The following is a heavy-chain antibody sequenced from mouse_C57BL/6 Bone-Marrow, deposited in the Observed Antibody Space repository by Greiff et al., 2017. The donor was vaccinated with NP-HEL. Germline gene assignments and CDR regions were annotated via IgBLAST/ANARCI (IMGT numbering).Heavy chain of an antibody. CDR3: ARRMVTIFDY. J-gene: IGHJ2*01. V-gene: IGHV5-6*01. CDR1: GFTFSSYG. CDR2: ISSGGSYT. D-gene: IGHD2-2*01. Sequence: EVHLVESGGDLVKPGGSLKLSCAASGFTFSSYGMSWVRQTPDKRLEWVATISSGGSYTYYPDSVKGRFTISRDNAKNTLYLQMGSLKSEDTAMYYCARRMVTIFDYWGQGTTLTVSS.